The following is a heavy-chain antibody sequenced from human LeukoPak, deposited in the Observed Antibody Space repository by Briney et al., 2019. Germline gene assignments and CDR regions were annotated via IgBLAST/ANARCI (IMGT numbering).Heavy chain of an antibody. Sequence: SETLSLTCTVSGGSISSYYWSWIRQPPGKGLEWIGYIYYSGSTNYNPSLKSRVTISVDTSKNQFSLKLSSVTAADTAVYYCASGSRVPGGVGAAIDYWGQGTLVTVSS. D-gene: IGHD6-25*01. J-gene: IGHJ4*02. CDR2: IYYSGST. V-gene: IGHV4-59*01. CDR1: GGSISSYY. CDR3: ASGSRVPGGVGAAIDY.